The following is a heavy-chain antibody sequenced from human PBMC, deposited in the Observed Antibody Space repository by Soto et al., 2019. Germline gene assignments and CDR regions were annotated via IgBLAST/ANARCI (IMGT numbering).Heavy chain of an antibody. V-gene: IGHV1-18*04. J-gene: IGHJ4*02. Sequence: QVQLVQSGGEVQKPGASVKVSCKASGYTFSSYVINWLRQAPGQGLEWMGWISPYNGNKNYGQNLQGRVTMTTDTSTSIVDMELRSLRSDDTAVYYCAREGGVLGSFRYFDYWGPGTLVTVSP. D-gene: IGHD3-16*02. CDR1: GYTFSSYV. CDR3: AREGGVLGSFRYFDY. CDR2: ISPYNGNK.